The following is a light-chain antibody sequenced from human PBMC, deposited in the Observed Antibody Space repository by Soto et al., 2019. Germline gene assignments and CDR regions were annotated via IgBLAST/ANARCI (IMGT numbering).Light chain of an antibody. CDR2: GAS. V-gene: IGKV3-15*01. Sequence: EIVMSQSPATVSVSPGERATLSCRASQSISRNLAWYQQIPGQAPRLLIYGASTRATDIPARFSGSGSGTEFTLTISSLQSEDFAVYHCQQYNDWPKTFGHGTKVDIK. CDR1: QSISRN. CDR3: QQYNDWPKT. J-gene: IGKJ1*01.